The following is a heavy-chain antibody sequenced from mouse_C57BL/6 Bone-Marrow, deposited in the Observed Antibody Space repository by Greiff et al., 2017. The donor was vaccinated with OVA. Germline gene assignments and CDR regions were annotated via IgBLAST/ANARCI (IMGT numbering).Heavy chain of an antibody. CDR2: IWWDDDK. D-gene: IGHD2-4*01. CDR1: GFSLSTFGMG. J-gene: IGHJ2*01. CDR3: ARIDYDYVGVPY. Sequence: QVTLIESGPGILQPSQTLSLTCSFSGFSLSTFGMGVGWIRQPSGKGLEWLVHIWWDDDKYYNPALKSRLTISKDTSKNQVFLKVANVDTADTATYYCARIDYDYVGVPYWGQGTTLTVSS. V-gene: IGHV8-8*01.